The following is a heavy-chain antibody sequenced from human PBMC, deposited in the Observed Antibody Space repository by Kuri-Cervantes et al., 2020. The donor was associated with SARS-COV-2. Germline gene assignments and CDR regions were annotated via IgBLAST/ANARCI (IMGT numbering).Heavy chain of an antibody. CDR1: GTFISSADNY. J-gene: IGHJ6*02. CDR3: ASCPCGLPYYSYGMDV. V-gene: IGHV4-30-4*01. D-gene: IGHD5-18*01. CDR2: IYYSVST. Sequence: SCTASGTFISSADNYWSWLRQPPGKGLEWIGHIYYSVSTYYNPSLKSRITMSIDTSKNQFSLKLSSVTAADTALYYCASCPCGLPYYSYGMDVWGQGTTVTVSS.